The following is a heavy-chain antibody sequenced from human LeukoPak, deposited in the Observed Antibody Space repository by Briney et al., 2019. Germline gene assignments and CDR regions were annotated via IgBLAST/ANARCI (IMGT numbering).Heavy chain of an antibody. V-gene: IGHV3-21*01. CDR2: ISTSSSFI. J-gene: IGHJ4*02. Sequence: GGSLGLSCAASGFIFSNYNMNWVRQAPGKGLEWVSSISTSSSFIYSAPSMKGRFTISRDNSKNTLYLQMNSLRAEDTAVYYCGGGGLRYFESGPFDYWGQGTLVTVSS. CDR1: GFIFSNYN. CDR3: GGGGLRYFESGPFDY. D-gene: IGHD3-9*01.